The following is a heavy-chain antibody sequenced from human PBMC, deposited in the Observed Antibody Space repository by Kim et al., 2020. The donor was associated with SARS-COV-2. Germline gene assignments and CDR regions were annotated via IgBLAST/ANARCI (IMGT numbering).Heavy chain of an antibody. J-gene: IGHJ6*02. CDR2: IKSKTDGGTT. D-gene: IGHD3-10*01. CDR1: GFTFSNAW. CDR3: TTGIGYYYGSGSYFSWKHYYFYGIDV. Sequence: GGSLRLSCAVSGFTFSNAWMSWVRQAPGKGLEWVGRIKSKTDGGTTDYAAPVKGRFTISRDDSKNTLYLQMNSMKTEDTAVYYCTTGIGYYYGSGSYFSWKHYYFYGIDVWGQGTTVTVSS. V-gene: IGHV3-15*01.